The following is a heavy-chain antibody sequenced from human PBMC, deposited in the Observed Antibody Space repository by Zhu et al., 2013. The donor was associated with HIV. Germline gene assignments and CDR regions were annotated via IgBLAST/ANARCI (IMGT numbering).Heavy chain of an antibody. D-gene: IGHD3-22*01. V-gene: IGHV1-69*01. J-gene: IGHJ6*02. CDR2: IIPIFGTA. CDR1: GGTFSSYA. CDR3: ARFGSSGYPDYYYYGMDV. Sequence: QVQLVQSGAEVKKPGSSVKVSCKASGGTFSSYAISWVRQAPGQGLEWMGGIIPIFGTANYAQKFQGRVTITADESTSTAYMELSSLRSEDTAVYYCARFGSSGYPDYYYYGMDVWGQGDHGSPSP.